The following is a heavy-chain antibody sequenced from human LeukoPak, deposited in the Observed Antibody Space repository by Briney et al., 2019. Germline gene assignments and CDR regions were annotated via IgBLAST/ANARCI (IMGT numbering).Heavy chain of an antibody. CDR3: ARAGDTFGGPSWFDP. CDR2: ISSSSSTI. V-gene: IGHV3-48*04. CDR1: GFTFSSYS. J-gene: IGHJ5*02. D-gene: IGHD3-16*01. Sequence: GGSLRLSCAASGFTFSSYSMNWVRQAPGKGLEWVSYISSSSSTIYYADSVKGRFTISRDNAKNSLYLQMNSLRAEDTAVYYCARAGDTFGGPSWFDPWGQGTLVTVSS.